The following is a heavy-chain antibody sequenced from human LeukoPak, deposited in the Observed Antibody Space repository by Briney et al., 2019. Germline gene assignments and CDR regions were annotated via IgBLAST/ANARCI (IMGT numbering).Heavy chain of an antibody. Sequence: GESLKISCEGSGYSFTSHWIGWVRQMPWKGLEWVGIIYPGDSDTRYSPSFQGQVTISADKSVSTAYLQWSSLKASDTAMYYCASHTGYCSSMSCFHAFDIWGQGTMVTVSS. V-gene: IGHV5-51*01. CDR3: ASHTGYCSSMSCFHAFDI. D-gene: IGHD2-2*01. J-gene: IGHJ3*02. CDR2: IYPGDSDT. CDR1: GYSFTSHW.